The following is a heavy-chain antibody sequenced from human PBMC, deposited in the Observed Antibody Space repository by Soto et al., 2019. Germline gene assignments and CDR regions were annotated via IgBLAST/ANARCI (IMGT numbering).Heavy chain of an antibody. Sequence: GGPQRLCYTAYEVTFRSYSMNWVSQAQGKGLESVSSISSSSSYIYYADSVKGRFTISRDNAKNSLYLQMNSLRAEDTAVYYCARDKWSSGWYGGGDYYYYGMDVWGQGTTVTVSS. V-gene: IGHV3-21*01. J-gene: IGHJ6*02. CDR2: ISSSSSYI. CDR3: ARDKWSSGWYGGGDYYYYGMDV. CDR1: EVTFRSYS. D-gene: IGHD6-19*01.